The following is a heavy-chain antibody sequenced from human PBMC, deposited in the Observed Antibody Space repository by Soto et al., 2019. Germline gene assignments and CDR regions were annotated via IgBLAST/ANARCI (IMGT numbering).Heavy chain of an antibody. V-gene: IGHV4-30-2*01. CDR1: GGSISSGGYS. Sequence: QLQLQESGSGLVKPSQTLSLTCAVSGGSISSGGYSWSWIRQPPGKGLEWIGYIYHSGSTYYNPSLNGRVTISVDRSKNQFSLKLSSVTAADTAVHYWVRAGGLGAVAVDYWGQGTLVTVSS. J-gene: IGHJ4*02. D-gene: IGHD6-19*01. CDR2: IYHSGST. CDR3: VRAGGLGAVAVDY.